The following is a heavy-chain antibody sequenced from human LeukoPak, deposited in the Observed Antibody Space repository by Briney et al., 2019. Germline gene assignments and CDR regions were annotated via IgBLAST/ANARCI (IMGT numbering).Heavy chain of an antibody. J-gene: IGHJ5*02. V-gene: IGHV1-2*02. CDR3: AREKLVSGSYYGPGWFDP. D-gene: IGHD1-26*01. CDR1: GYTFTGYY. Sequence: ASVKVSCKASGYTFTGYYVHWVRQAPGQGLEWMGWINPNSGGTNYAQKFQGRVTMTRDTSISTAYMELSRLRSDDTAVYYCAREKLVSGSYYGPGWFDPWGQGTLVTVSS. CDR2: INPNSGGT.